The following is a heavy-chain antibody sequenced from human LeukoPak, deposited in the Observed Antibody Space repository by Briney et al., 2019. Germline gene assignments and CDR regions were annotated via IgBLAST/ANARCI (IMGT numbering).Heavy chain of an antibody. CDR2: IRPNSGGT. Sequence: ASVKVSCKASGYTFGAYYMYWVRQAPGQGLEWMGWIRPNSGGTNYTQKFQGRVTMTRDTSINTAYMELSRLTPDDTAVYFCATWGSHFDIWGQGTMVIVAS. D-gene: IGHD3-16*01. V-gene: IGHV1-2*02. J-gene: IGHJ3*02. CDR1: GYTFGAYY. CDR3: ATWGSHFDI.